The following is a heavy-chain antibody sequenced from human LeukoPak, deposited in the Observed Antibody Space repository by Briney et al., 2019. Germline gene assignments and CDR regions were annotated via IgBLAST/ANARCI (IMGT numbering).Heavy chain of an antibody. V-gene: IGHV4-4*07. Sequence: SETLSLTCTVSGGSISSYYWSWIRQPAGKGLEWIGRIYTSGSTNYNPSLKSRVTMSVDTSKNQFSLKLSSVTAADTAVYYCAREDCSGGSCYYYYYYYMDVWGKGTTVTVSS. D-gene: IGHD2-15*01. CDR1: GGSISSYY. CDR2: IYTSGST. CDR3: AREDCSGGSCYYYYYYYMDV. J-gene: IGHJ6*03.